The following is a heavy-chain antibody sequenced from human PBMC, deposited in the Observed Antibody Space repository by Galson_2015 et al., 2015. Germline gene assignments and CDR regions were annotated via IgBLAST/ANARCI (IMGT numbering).Heavy chain of an antibody. CDR3: VRDGHYDGNFDS. CDR2: IHGSGDT. V-gene: IGHV3-53*01. Sequence: SLRLSCAGSGFTVSSSYMSWVRQAPGQGLEWVSLIHGSGDTYSADSLKGRFIISRDNSKNTVYLQMNGLRDGDTAVYYCVRDGHYDGNFDSWGQGTLVVVSS. J-gene: IGHJ4*02. D-gene: IGHD3-22*01. CDR1: GFTVSSSY.